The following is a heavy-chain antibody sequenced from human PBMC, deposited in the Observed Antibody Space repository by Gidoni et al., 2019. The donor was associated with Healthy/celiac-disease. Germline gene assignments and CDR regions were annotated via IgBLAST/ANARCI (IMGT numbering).Heavy chain of an antibody. CDR2: ISGSGGST. D-gene: IGHD6-13*01. CDR1: GFTFSSYA. Sequence: EVQLLESGGGLVQPGGSLRLSCAASGFTFSSYAMSWVRQAPGKGLEWVSAISGSGGSTYYADSVKGRFTISRDNSKNTLYLQMNSLRAEDTAVYYCARYLLDSYSSSWYFDYYYYYMDVWGKGTTVTVSS. CDR3: ARYLLDSYSSSWYFDYYYYYMDV. J-gene: IGHJ6*03. V-gene: IGHV3-23*01.